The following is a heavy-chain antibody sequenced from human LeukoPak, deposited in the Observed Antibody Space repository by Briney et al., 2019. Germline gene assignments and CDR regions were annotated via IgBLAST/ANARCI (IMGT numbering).Heavy chain of an antibody. CDR1: GYSISSGYY. D-gene: IGHD3-3*01. CDR3: ARDYGITIFGVVILDY. J-gene: IGHJ4*02. V-gene: IGHV4-38-2*02. CDR2: IYHSGST. Sequence: PSETLSLTCTVSGYSISSGYYWGWIRQPPGKGVEWIESIYHSGSTYYNPSLKSRVTISVDTSKNQFSLKLSSVTAADTAVYYCARDYGITIFGVVILDYWGQGTLVTVSS.